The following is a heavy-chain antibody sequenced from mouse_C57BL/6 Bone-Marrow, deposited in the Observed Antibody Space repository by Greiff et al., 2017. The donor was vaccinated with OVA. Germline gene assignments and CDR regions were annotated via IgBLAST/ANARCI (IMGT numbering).Heavy chain of an antibody. CDR1: GYTFTSYW. CDR2: IHPNSGST. V-gene: IGHV1-64*01. CDR3: ARAGYGNFLAY. J-gene: IGHJ3*01. Sequence: VQLQQPGAELVKPGASVKLSCKASGYTFTSYWMHWVKQRPGQGLEWIGMIHPNSGSTNYNEKFKSKATLTVDKSSSTAYMQLSSLTSEDSAVYYCARAGYGNFLAYWGQGTLVTVSA. D-gene: IGHD2-1*01.